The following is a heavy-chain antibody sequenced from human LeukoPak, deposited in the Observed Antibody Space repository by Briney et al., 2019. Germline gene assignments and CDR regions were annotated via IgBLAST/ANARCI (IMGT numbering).Heavy chain of an antibody. Sequence: GGSLRLSCAVSGLTFSNHALSWVRQAPGKGLEWVSAISGRDESTYYADSVKGRFTNSRDNSKSTLHRQVGSLRAEDTAVYHCAKVTGTTNYWGQGTLVTISS. V-gene: IGHV3-23*01. J-gene: IGHJ4*02. D-gene: IGHD1-1*01. CDR3: AKVTGTTNY. CDR2: ISGRDEST. CDR1: GLTFSNHA.